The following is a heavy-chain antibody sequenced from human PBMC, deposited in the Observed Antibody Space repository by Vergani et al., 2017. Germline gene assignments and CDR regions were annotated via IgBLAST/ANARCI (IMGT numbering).Heavy chain of an antibody. CDR3: ARRSYYGSGSYSWGWFDP. J-gene: IGHJ5*02. V-gene: IGHV4-38-2*01. D-gene: IGHD3-10*01. CDR1: GYSISSGYY. CDR2: IYHSGST. Sequence: QVQLQESGPGLVQPSETLSLTCAVSGYSISSGYYWGWIRQPPGKGLEWIGSIYHSGSTYYNPSLKSRVTISVDTSKNQFSLKLRSVTAADTAVYYCARRSYYGSGSYSWGWFDPWGQGTLVTVSS.